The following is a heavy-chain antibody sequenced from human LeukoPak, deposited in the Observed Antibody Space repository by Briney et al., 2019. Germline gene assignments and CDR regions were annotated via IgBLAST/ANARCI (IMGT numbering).Heavy chain of an antibody. CDR1: GDSISGGDYY. D-gene: IGHD1-7*01. CDR3: ARAPPQNYVGGDRRYYYYYYYMDV. Sequence: SSETLSLTCAVSGDSISGGDYYWSWIRQPPGKGLEWIGYIYYNGGTYYNPSLESRATISVDTSKNQFSLKLSSVTAADTAVFCCARAPPQNYVGGDRRYYYYYYYMDVWGKGTTVTVSS. CDR2: IYYNGGT. V-gene: IGHV4-30-4*08. J-gene: IGHJ6*03.